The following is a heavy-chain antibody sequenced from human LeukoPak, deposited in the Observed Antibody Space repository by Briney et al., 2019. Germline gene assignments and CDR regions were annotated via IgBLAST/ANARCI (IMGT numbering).Heavy chain of an antibody. J-gene: IGHJ6*02. V-gene: IGHV4-34*01. CDR1: GGSFSDYY. CDR3: ARIYFYYNGMDV. CDR2: INHSGST. Sequence: SETLSLTCAVYGGSFSDYYWSWLRQPPGKGLEWIGEINHSGSTNYNQSLKSRVTISVDTSKNQFSLKLTSVTAADTAVYYCARIYFYYNGMDVWGRGTTVTVSS.